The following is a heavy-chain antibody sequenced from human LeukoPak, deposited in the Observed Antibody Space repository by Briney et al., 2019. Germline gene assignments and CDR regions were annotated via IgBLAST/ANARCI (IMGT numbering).Heavy chain of an antibody. J-gene: IGHJ6*02. D-gene: IGHD6-19*01. CDR1: GFTVSTKY. CDR2: IYSGGTT. V-gene: IGHV3-66*01. CDR3: ATEDSSGWYYYGMDV. Sequence: GGSLRLSCAASGFTVSTKYMSWVRQAPGKGLEWVSIIYSGGTTYYADSVKGRFTISRDNSRDTVYVQMNSLRAEDTAVYYCATEDSSGWYYYGMDVWGQGTTVTVSS.